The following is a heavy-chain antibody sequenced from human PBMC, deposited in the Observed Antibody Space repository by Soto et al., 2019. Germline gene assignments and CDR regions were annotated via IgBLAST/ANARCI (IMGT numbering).Heavy chain of an antibody. J-gene: IGHJ5*02. CDR3: ARRYCSSTSCKNWFDP. CDR1: GGSISSYY. D-gene: IGHD2-2*01. Sequence: QVQLQESGPGLVKPSETLSLTCTVSGGSISSYYWSWIRQPPGKGLEWTGYIYYSGSTNYNPTLKSRFTISVDTSKNQFSLKLSSVTAADTAVYYCARRYCSSTSCKNWFDPWGQGTLVTVSS. CDR2: IYYSGST. V-gene: IGHV4-59*08.